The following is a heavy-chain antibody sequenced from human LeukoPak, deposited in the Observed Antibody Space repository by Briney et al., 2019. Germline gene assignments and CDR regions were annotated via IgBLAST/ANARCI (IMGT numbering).Heavy chain of an antibody. J-gene: IGHJ4*02. CDR2: ITSSSSYI. CDR3: ARATYDSSGYYRYYFDY. V-gene: IGHV3-21*04. Sequence: GGSLRLSCAVSGFTFSSYSMNWVRQAPGKGLEWVSSITSSSSYIYYADSVKGRFTISRDNAKNSLYLQMNSLRAEDTAVYYCARATYDSSGYYRYYFDYWGQGTLVTVSS. CDR1: GFTFSSYS. D-gene: IGHD3-22*01.